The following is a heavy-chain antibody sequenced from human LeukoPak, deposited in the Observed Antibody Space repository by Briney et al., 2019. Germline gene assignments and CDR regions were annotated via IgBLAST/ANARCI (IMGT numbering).Heavy chain of an antibody. Sequence: GGSLRLSCAASGFTFSSYAMHWVRQAPGKGLEYVSAISSNGGSTYYANSVKGRFTIPRDNSKNTLYLQMGSLRAEDMAVYYCAREGSIAVAFDYWGQGTLVTVSS. CDR1: GFTFSSYA. D-gene: IGHD6-19*01. V-gene: IGHV3-64*01. CDR2: ISSNGGST. J-gene: IGHJ4*02. CDR3: AREGSIAVAFDY.